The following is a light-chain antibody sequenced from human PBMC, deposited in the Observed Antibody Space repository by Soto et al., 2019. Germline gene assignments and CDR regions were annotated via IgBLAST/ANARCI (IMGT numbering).Light chain of an antibody. Sequence: DIQMTQSPSSLSASVGDRVTITCRASQGISTDLAWYQQKPGKVPQLLIYGASTLHSGVPSRFSGDGSWTDFTLTISSLQPEDVAHYYSQKYNSAPWTFGQGTKVVIK. CDR3: QKYNSAPWT. V-gene: IGKV1-27*01. CDR2: GAS. J-gene: IGKJ1*01. CDR1: QGISTD.